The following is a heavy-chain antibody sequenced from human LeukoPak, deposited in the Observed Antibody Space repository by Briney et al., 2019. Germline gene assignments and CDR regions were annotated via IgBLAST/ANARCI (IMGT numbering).Heavy chain of an antibody. CDR1: GNSITSAYF. V-gene: IGHV4-38-2*02. CDR3: ARDLGYCSSTSCYKFGWFDP. D-gene: IGHD2-2*02. Sequence: SETLSLTCAVTGNSITSAYFWGWIRQPPGKGLEWIGSIYHTGSTYYNPSLKSRVTISVDTSKNRFSLKLSSVTAADTAVYYCARDLGYCSSTSCYKFGWFDPWGQGTLVTVSS. J-gene: IGHJ5*02. CDR2: IYHTGST.